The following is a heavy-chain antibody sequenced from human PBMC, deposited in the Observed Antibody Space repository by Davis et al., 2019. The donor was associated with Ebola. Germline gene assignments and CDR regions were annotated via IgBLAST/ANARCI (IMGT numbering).Heavy chain of an antibody. Sequence: GESLKISCAASGFTFSSYAMHWVRQAPGKGLEWVAVISYDGSNKYYAYSVKGRFTISRDNAKNSLYLQMNSLRDEDTAVYYCARDSGCPDYWGQGTLVTVSS. CDR1: GFTFSSYA. D-gene: IGHD5-12*01. CDR2: ISYDGSNK. J-gene: IGHJ4*02. CDR3: ARDSGCPDY. V-gene: IGHV3-30-3*01.